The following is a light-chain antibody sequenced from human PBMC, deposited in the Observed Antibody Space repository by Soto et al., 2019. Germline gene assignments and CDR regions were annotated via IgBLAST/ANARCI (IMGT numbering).Light chain of an antibody. Sequence: QSVLTQPPSVSGVPGQRVTISCTGSSSNIGAGYDVHWYQHLPGTAPKLLVYRNINRPSGVPDRFSGSKSGTSASLAITGLQAEDEADYYCQSYDSSLTGSVFGGGTKLTVL. CDR3: QSYDSSLTGSV. CDR1: SSNIGAGYD. J-gene: IGLJ2*01. V-gene: IGLV1-40*01. CDR2: RNI.